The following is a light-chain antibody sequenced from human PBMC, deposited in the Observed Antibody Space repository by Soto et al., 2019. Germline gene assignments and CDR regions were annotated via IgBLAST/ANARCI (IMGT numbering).Light chain of an antibody. V-gene: IGKV1-27*01. J-gene: IGKJ4*01. Sequence: DIPMTQSPSSXSASVGDRVTXTXRASQDIRNYLAWYQQKPGKVPELLIYAASTFHSGVPSRFSGSGYGTYFTLTITNLQPEDVATYYCQEYDVVPLTFGGGTKVEIK. CDR3: QEYDVVPLT. CDR1: QDIRNY. CDR2: AAS.